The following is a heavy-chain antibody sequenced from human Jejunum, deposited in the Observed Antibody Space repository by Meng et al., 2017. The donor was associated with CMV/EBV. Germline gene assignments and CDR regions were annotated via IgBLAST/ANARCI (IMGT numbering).Heavy chain of an antibody. CDR2: VKKDESEK. V-gene: IGHV3-7*01. D-gene: IGHD2-2*01. CDR3: AREPPDRSSSKTSPVSDY. CDR1: SSYW. J-gene: IGHJ4*02. Sequence: SSYWLSWVRQAPGKGLEWVANVKKDESEKYYVDSVKGRFTVSRDNAKNLLYLQMDNLRAEDTAVYYCAREPPDRSSSKTSPVSDYWGQGTRVTVSS.